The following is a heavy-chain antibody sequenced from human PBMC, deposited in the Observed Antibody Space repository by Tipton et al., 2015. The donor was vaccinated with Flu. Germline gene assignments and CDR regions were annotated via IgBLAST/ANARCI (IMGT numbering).Heavy chain of an antibody. J-gene: IGHJ4*02. V-gene: IGHV3-53*01. Sequence: GSLRLSCAASGFSVSNNYMTWVRQAPGKGLEWVSVIYSGGGTSYPDSVKGRFTISRDKSKSTLYPQMNSLRAEDTAVYYCARKSDTRLAGDYWGQGTLVTVSS. CDR2: IYSGGGT. CDR1: GFSVSNNY. CDR3: ARKSDTRLAGDY.